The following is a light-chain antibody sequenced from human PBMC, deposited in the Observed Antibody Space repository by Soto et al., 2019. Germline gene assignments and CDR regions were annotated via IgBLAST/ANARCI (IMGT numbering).Light chain of an antibody. CDR1: QGISSY. Sequence: DIQLTQSPFFLSGFVGDRVNITCPASQGISSYLVWYQQKAGTDPKSLIYGESTLQTGVQSRFSGRRSGTEFTLKISSLQTEESATYDCRQHNTIPITFGQWTRLEIK. V-gene: IGKV1-9*01. CDR3: RQHNTIPIT. J-gene: IGKJ5*01. CDR2: GES.